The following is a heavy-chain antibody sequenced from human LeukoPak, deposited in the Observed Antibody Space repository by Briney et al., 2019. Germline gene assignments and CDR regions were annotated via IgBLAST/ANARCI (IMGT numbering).Heavy chain of an antibody. CDR3: ATYRQVLLPFES. CDR1: GFTFSRYG. J-gene: IGHJ4*02. CDR2: ISVSGATT. Sequence: GGSLRLSCAASGFTFSRYGMSWVRQAPGKGLEWVSAISVSGATTYYADSVKGRFTVSRDNSKNTLYLQMNSLSAEDTAIYYCATYRQVLLPFESWGQGTLVTVSS. D-gene: IGHD2-8*02. V-gene: IGHV3-23*01.